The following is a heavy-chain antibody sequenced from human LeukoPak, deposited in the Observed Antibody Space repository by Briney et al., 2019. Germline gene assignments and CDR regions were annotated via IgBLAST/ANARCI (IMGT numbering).Heavy chain of an antibody. CDR3: ASSMVRGVKFDAFDI. D-gene: IGHD3-10*01. CDR2: MNPNSGNT. CDR1: GYTFTSYD. Sequence: ASVKVSCKASGYTFTSYDINWVRQATGQGLEWTGWMNPNSGNTGYAQKFQGRVTITRNTSISTAYMELSSLRSEDTAVYYCASSMVRGVKFDAFDIWGQGTMVTVSS. V-gene: IGHV1-8*03. J-gene: IGHJ3*02.